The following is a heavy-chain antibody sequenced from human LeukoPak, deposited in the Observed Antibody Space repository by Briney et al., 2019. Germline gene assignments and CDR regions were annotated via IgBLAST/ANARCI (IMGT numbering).Heavy chain of an antibody. J-gene: IGHJ4*02. CDR1: GFTFSSYS. CDR3: ARDEELEQGAGDPGDFDY. Sequence: GGSLRLSCAASGFTFSSYSMNWVRQAPGKGLEWVSSISSSSSYIYYADPVKGRFTISRDNAKNSLYLQMNSLRAEDTAVYYCARDEELEQGAGDPGDFDYWGQGTLVAVSS. D-gene: IGHD1/OR15-1a*01. CDR2: ISSSSSYI. V-gene: IGHV3-21*01.